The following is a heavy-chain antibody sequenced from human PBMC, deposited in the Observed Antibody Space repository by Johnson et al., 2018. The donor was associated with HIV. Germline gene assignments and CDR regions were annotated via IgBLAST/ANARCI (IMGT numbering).Heavy chain of an antibody. V-gene: IGHV3-11*04. CDR1: GFTFSDYY. D-gene: IGHD6-19*01. CDR2: ISSGGSSI. J-gene: IGHJ3*02. CDR3: AGQVRAFDI. Sequence: QVQLVESGGGLVQPGGSLRLSCAASGFTFSDYYMSWIRQAPGKGLEWVSYISSGGSSIYYADSVKGRFTISRDNSMHTMYLQMNSLRAEDTAVYYCAGQVRAFDIWGQGTMVTVSS.